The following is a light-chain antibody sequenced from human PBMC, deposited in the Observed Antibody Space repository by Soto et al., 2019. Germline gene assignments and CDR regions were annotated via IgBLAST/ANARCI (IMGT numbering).Light chain of an antibody. Sequence: EIVLTQSPGTLSLSPGERATLSCRASQSVSGSYLAWYQQKPGQAPRLLIYGASSRATGIPDRFSGSGSVTDFTLTISRLEPEDFAVYYCQQYGSSLYTFGQGTKLEIK. CDR1: QSVSGSY. J-gene: IGKJ2*01. CDR3: QQYGSSLYT. V-gene: IGKV3-20*01. CDR2: GAS.